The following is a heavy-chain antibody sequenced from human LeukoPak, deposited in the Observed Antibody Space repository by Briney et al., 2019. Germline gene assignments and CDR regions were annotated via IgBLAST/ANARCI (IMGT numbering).Heavy chain of an antibody. V-gene: IGHV4-39*01. CDR2: IYYSGST. CDR3: ARGIAARHFDY. Sequence: SETLSLTCTASGGSISSSSYYWGWIRQPPGKGLEWIGSIYYSGSTYYNPSLKSRVTISVDTSKNQFSLKLSSVTAADTAVYYCARGIAARHFDYWGQGTLVTVSS. J-gene: IGHJ4*02. CDR1: GGSISSSSYY. D-gene: IGHD6-6*01.